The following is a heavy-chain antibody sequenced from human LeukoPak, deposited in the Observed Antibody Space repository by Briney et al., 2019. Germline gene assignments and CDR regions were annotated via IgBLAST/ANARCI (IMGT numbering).Heavy chain of an antibody. CDR1: NTSISTYY. V-gene: IGHV4-59*01. J-gene: IGHJ4*02. D-gene: IGHD5-18*01. Sequence: PSETLSLTCTVSNTSISTYYWSWIRQPPGKGLEWIGYIYYSGNTNYNSSLKSRVTISLDTSKNQFPLKLSSVTAADTAVYYCARGNRLGYSYGLDYWGQGTLVTVSS. CDR2: IYYSGNT. CDR3: ARGNRLGYSYGLDY.